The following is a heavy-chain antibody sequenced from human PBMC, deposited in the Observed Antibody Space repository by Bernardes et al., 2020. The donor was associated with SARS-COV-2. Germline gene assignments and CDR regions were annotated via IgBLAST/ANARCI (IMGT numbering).Heavy chain of an antibody. Sequence: ASVKVSCKASGYTFTSYGISWVRQAPGQGLEWMGWISDYNGNTNYAQKLQGRVTMTTDTSTSTAYMELRSLRSDDTAVYYCATSIDYGDYVFYYGMDVWGQGTTVTVSS. V-gene: IGHV1-18*04. CDR2: ISDYNGNT. D-gene: IGHD4-17*01. CDR3: ATSIDYGDYVFYYGMDV. CDR1: GYTFTSYG. J-gene: IGHJ6*02.